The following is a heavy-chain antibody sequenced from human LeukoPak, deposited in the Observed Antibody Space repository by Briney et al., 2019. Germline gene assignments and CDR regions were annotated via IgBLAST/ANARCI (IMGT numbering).Heavy chain of an antibody. CDR2: IKQDGSEK. CDR3: AKGPEAYVWGSYRDY. D-gene: IGHD3-16*02. CDR1: GFTFSSYW. V-gene: IGHV3-7*03. J-gene: IGHJ4*02. Sequence: HPGGSLRLSCAASGFTFSSYWMSWVRQAPGKGLEWVANIKQDGSEKYYVDSVKGRFTISRDNAKNSLYLQMNSLRAEDTAVYYCAKGPEAYVWGSYRDYWGQGTLVTVSS.